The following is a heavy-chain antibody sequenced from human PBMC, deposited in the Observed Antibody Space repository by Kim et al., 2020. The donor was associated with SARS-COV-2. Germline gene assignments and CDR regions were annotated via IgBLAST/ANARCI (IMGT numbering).Heavy chain of an antibody. CDR3: AKGTRGSCNGDDCYYFDY. V-gene: IGHV3-23*01. Sequence: GGSLRLSCSASGFTFSSYAMNWVRQVPGKGLEWVSSIIGGGGDTYYADSVRGRFTISRDNSRSTLYVQMNSLRAEDTAIYYCAKGTRGSCNGDDCYYFDYWGQGAPGTVSS. D-gene: IGHD2-15*01. CDR1: GFTFSSYA. J-gene: IGHJ4*02. CDR2: IIGGGGDT.